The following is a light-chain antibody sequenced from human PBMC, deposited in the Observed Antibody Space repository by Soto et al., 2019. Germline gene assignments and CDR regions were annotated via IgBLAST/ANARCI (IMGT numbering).Light chain of an antibody. V-gene: IGLV2-14*01. CDR2: EVS. Sequence: QSVLTQPASVSGSPGQSITISCTGTSSDVGGYNYVSWYQQHPGKAPKLMIYEVSNRPSGVSNRFSGSKSGNTASLTISGLQAEDEADYYCSSYTSSSILYVXGTGTRSPS. CDR3: SSYTSSSILYV. CDR1: SSDVGGYNY. J-gene: IGLJ1*01.